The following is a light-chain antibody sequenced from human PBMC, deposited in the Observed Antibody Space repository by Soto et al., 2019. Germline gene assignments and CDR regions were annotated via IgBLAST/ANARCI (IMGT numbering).Light chain of an antibody. J-gene: IGKJ2*01. CDR1: QSVSSN. Sequence: EIVMTQSPVTLSVSPGERATLSCRASQSVSSNLAWYQQKPGLAPRLLIYGASNRATGIPARFSGSGPGTEFTLTISSLQSEDFAVYYCQHYNNWPYTFGQGTKLEIK. CDR2: GAS. V-gene: IGKV3-15*01. CDR3: QHYNNWPYT.